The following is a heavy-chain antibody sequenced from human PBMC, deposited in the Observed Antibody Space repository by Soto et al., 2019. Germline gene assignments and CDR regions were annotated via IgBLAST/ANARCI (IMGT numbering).Heavy chain of an antibody. CDR3: ARGYCSGGSCYDWFDP. CDR1: GGTFSSYA. CDR2: IIPIFGTA. D-gene: IGHD2-15*01. Sequence: QVQLVQSGAEVKKPGSSVKVSCKASGGTFSSYAIRWVRQAPGQGLEWMGGIIPIFGTANYAQKFQGRVMIPADESTSTAYMELSSLRSEDTAVYYSARGYCSGGSCYDWFDPWGQGTLVTVSS. V-gene: IGHV1-69*12. J-gene: IGHJ5*02.